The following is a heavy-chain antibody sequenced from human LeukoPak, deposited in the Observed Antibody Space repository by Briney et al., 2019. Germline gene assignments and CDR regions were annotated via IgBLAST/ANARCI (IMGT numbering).Heavy chain of an antibody. Sequence: SETLSLTCTVSGGSVSSGSYYWSWIRQPPGKGLEWIGYIYYSGSTNYNPSLKSRVTISVDTSKNQFSLKLSSVTAADTTVYYCAAEVGDYVDYWGQGTLVTVSS. J-gene: IGHJ4*02. D-gene: IGHD1-26*01. CDR3: AAEVGDYVDY. CDR2: IYYSGST. V-gene: IGHV4-61*01. CDR1: GGSVSSGSYY.